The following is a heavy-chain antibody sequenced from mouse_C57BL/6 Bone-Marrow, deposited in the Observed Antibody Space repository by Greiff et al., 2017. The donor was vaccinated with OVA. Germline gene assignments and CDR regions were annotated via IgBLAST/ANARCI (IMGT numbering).Heavy chain of an antibody. J-gene: IGHJ2*01. Sequence: VQLQQSGAELAKPGASVKLSCKASGYTFTSYWMHWVKQRPGQGLEWIGYINPSSGYTKYNQKFKDKAPLTADKSSSTAYMQLSSLTYEDSAVYYCASRYGSGVDYWGQGTTLTVSS. D-gene: IGHD1-1*01. CDR2: INPSSGYT. CDR3: ASRYGSGVDY. V-gene: IGHV1-7*01. CDR1: GYTFTSYW.